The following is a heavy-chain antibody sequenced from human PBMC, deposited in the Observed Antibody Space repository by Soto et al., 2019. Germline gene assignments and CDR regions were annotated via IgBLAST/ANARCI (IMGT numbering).Heavy chain of an antibody. CDR2: IYHSGYT. J-gene: IGHJ6*02. CDR3: ARDLIAAGLGGMDV. V-gene: IGHV4-38-2*02. Sequence: SETLSLTCAVCGYCIDSGYYWGWIRQSPGKGLAWIGIIYHSGYTYYNPSLKSRVTISVDTSKNQLYLNLTSVTSADTAVYYCARDLIAAGLGGMDVWGQGTTVTVS. D-gene: IGHD6-25*01. CDR1: GYCIDSGYY.